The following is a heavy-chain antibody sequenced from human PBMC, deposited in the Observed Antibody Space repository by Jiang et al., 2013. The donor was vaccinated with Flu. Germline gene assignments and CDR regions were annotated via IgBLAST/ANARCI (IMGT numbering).Heavy chain of an antibody. V-gene: IGHV6-1*01. J-gene: IGHJ3*02. CDR1: VSSNSAA. CDR2: TYYRSKWYN. Sequence: VSSNSAAWNWIRQSPSRGLEWLGRTYYRSKWYNDYAVSVKSRITINPDTSKNQFSLQLNSVTPEDTAVYYCARDRNWEYLTYRAFDIWGQGTMVTVSS. CDR3: ARDRNWEYLTYRAFDI. D-gene: IGHD7-27*01.